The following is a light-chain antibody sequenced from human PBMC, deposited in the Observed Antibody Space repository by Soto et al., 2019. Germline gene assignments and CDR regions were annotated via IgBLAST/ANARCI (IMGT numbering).Light chain of an antibody. J-gene: IGLJ3*02. CDR3: SSYTSSSTLA. Sequence: QSALTQPASVSGSPGQSITISCTGTSSDVGGYKYVSWYQQHPGKAPKLMIYEVNNRPSGVSNRFSGSKSGNTASLTISGLQAEDEADYYCSSYTSSSTLAFGGGTQLTVL. V-gene: IGLV2-14*01. CDR2: EVN. CDR1: SSDVGGYKY.